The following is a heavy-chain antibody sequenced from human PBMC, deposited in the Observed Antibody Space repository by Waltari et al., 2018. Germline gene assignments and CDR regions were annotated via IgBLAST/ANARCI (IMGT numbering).Heavy chain of an antibody. V-gene: IGHV4-34*01. D-gene: IGHD4-17*01. CDR3: ARSRLRWKGSTDY. CDR1: GGSFSGYY. Sequence: QVQLQQWGAGLLKPSETLSLTCAVYGGSFSGYYWSWIRQPPGKGLEWIGEINHSGSTNYNPSLKSRVTISVDTSKNQFSLKLSSVTAADTAVYYCARSRLRWKGSTDYWGQGTLVIVSS. CDR2: INHSGST. J-gene: IGHJ4*02.